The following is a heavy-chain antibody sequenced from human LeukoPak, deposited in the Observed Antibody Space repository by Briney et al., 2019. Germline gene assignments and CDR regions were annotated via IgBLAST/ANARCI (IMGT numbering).Heavy chain of an antibody. CDR3: ARGGTGGSRDYFDY. Sequence: PGGSLRLSCAASGFTFSSYDMHWVRQATGKGLEWVSAIGTAGDTYYPGSVKGRFTISRENAKNSLYLQMNSLRAGDTAVYYCARGGTGGSRDYFDYWGQGTLVTVSS. CDR1: GFTFSSYD. CDR2: IGTAGDT. J-gene: IGHJ4*02. D-gene: IGHD1-14*01. V-gene: IGHV3-13*01.